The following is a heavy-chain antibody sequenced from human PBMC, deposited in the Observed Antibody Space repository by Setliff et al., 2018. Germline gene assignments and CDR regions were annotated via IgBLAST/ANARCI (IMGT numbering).Heavy chain of an antibody. CDR2: ISVYNGDT. D-gene: IGHD5-18*01. J-gene: IGHJ4*02. CDR3: ARAPSVELVTIRTNSWFTY. Sequence: ASVKVSCKASGYTFRNYAFAWVRQAPGQRLEWVGWISVYNGDTNYAQKFKGRVTLTTDTSTSTAYMELRSLTSDDSAFYYCARAPSVELVTIRTNSWFTYWGQGTLVTVSS. V-gene: IGHV1-18*01. CDR1: GYTFRNYA.